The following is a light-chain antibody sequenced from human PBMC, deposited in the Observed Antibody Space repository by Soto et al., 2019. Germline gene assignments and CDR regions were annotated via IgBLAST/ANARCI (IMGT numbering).Light chain of an antibody. J-gene: IGKJ1*01. Sequence: EIVMTQSPATLSVSPGERATVSCRASESVSNNLAWYQQKPGQSPRLLIYAASTRPTGIPARFSGSGSGAEFTLTISNLQSEDFAIYYCQQYNNWPPGTFGQGTKVEVK. V-gene: IGKV3-15*01. CDR3: QQYNNWPPGT. CDR1: ESVSNN. CDR2: AAS.